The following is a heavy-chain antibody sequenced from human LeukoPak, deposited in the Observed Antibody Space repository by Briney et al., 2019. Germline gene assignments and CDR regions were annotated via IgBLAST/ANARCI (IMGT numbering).Heavy chain of an antibody. D-gene: IGHD5-18*01. J-gene: IGHJ4*02. CDR2: ISWNSGSM. CDR1: GFTFDNYA. V-gene: IGHV3-9*01. CDR3: AKDIFSPDLAHSYGYD. Sequence: PGGSLRLSWAASGFTFDNYAMHWVRQAPGKGLEWVSGISWNSGSMDYGDSVKGRFSISRDNARNILYLQMNSLRAEDTALYYCAKDIFSPDLAHSYGYDWGQGTLVTVSS.